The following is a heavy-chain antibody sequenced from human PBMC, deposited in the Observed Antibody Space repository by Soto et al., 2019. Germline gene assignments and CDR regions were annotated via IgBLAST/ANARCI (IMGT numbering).Heavy chain of an antibody. J-gene: IGHJ6*02. CDR3: ARGVTIFGVATDYYYYGMDV. V-gene: IGHV3-33*01. Sequence: QVQLVESGGGVVQPGRSLRLSCAASGFTFSSYGMHWVRQAPGKGLEWVAVIWYDGSNKYYADSVKARFTISRDNSKNTLYLQMNSLRAEDTAVYYCARGVTIFGVATDYYYYGMDVWGQGTTVTVSS. CDR2: IWYDGSNK. CDR1: GFTFSSYG. D-gene: IGHD3-3*01.